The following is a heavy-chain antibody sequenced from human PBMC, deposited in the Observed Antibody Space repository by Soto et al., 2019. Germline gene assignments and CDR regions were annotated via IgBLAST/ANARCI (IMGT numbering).Heavy chain of an antibody. D-gene: IGHD6-19*01. Sequence: SVKVSCKASGFTFTSSAMQWVRQARGQRLEWIGWIVVGSGNTNYAQKFQERVTITRDMSTSTAYMELSSLRSEDTAVYYCAAASPAVAGTGNYYYYYMDVWGKGTTVTVS. CDR2: IVVGSGNT. V-gene: IGHV1-58*02. CDR3: AAASPAVAGTGNYYYYYMDV. J-gene: IGHJ6*03. CDR1: GFTFTSSA.